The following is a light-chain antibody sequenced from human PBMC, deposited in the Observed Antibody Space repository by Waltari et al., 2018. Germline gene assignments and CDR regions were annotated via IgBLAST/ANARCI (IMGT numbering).Light chain of an antibody. V-gene: IGLV3-19*01. CDR3: NTRDISGDHLV. Sequence: SSEMTQEPAVSVALGQTVRLTCQRGARRTFVANWYQQKPGHAPLLVIYDETNRPSGIPDRFSGSRSGNTASLTISGAQAEDEADYYCNTRDISGDHLVFGSGTKVTVL. J-gene: IGLJ1*01. CDR2: DET. CDR1: ARRTFV.